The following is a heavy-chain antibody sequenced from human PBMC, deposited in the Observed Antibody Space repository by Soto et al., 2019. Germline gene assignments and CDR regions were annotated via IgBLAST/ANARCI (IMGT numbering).Heavy chain of an antibody. Sequence: PSETLSLTCTVSGGSISSYYWSWIRQPPGKGLEWIGYIYYSGSTNYNPSLKSRVTISVDTSKNQFSLKLSSVTAADTVVYYCARSSLPVVRGVIWFDPWGQGTLVTVSS. CDR1: GGSISSYY. D-gene: IGHD3-10*01. V-gene: IGHV4-59*08. J-gene: IGHJ5*02. CDR3: ARSSLPVVRGVIWFDP. CDR2: IYYSGST.